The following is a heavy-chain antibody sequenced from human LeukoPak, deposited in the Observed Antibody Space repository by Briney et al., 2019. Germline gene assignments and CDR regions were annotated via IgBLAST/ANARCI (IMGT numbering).Heavy chain of an antibody. CDR1: GFSFSSYE. J-gene: IGHJ3*02. CDR2: ISSGGSSI. CDR3: ARDREPDAFDI. Sequence: GGSLRLSCAASGFSFSSYEMNWVRQAPGKGLEWVSYISSGGSSIYYADSVKGRFTISRDNAKNSLYLQMNSLRAEDTGVYYCARDREPDAFDIWGQGTMVTVSS. V-gene: IGHV3-48*03.